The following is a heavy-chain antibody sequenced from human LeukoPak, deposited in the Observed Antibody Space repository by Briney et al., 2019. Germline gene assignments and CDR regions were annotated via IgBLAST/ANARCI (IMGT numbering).Heavy chain of an antibody. D-gene: IGHD5-18*01. CDR1: GGSISSYY. CDR3: ARRAPYSYEWSTLDY. CDR2: IYGSGST. V-gene: IGHV4-59*08. J-gene: IGHJ4*02. Sequence: SETLSLTCTVSGGSISSYYWSWIRQPPGKGLEWIGHIYGSGSTNYNPSLKSRVTLSVDTSKNQFSLKLSSVTAADTAVYYCARRAPYSYEWSTLDYWGQGTLVTVSS.